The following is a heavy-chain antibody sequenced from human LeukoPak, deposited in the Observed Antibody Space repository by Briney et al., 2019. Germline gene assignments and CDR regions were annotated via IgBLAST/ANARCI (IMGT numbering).Heavy chain of an antibody. J-gene: IGHJ3*02. V-gene: IGHV3-23*01. D-gene: IGHD3-10*01. CDR3: ARTTMVRGVIPQGAFDI. Sequence: GGSLRLSCVASGFTFSTYAMGWVRQVPGKGLEWVSSVSERGDTTYYADSVKGRFTISRDNSKNTLYLQMNSLRAEDTAVYYCARTTMVRGVIPQGAFDIWGQGTMVTVSS. CDR2: VSERGDTT. CDR1: GFTFSTYA.